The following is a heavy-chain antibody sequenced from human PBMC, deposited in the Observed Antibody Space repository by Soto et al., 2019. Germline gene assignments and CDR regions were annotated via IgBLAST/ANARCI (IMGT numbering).Heavy chain of an antibody. CDR2: IYSGGST. D-gene: IGHD4-17*01. CDR3: ARGKSDGDYVGGDYFDY. J-gene: IGHJ4*02. Sequence: EVQLVESGGGLVQPGGSLRLSCAASGFTVSSNYMSWVRQAPGKGLERVSVIYSGGSTYYADSVKGRFTISRDNSKNTLYLQRNSLRAEDTAVYYCARGKSDGDYVGGDYFDYWGQGTLVTVSS. CDR1: GFTVSSNY. V-gene: IGHV3-66*01.